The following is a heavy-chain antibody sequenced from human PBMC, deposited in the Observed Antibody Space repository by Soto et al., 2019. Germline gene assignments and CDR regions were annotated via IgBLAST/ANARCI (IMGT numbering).Heavy chain of an antibody. D-gene: IGHD2-2*01. V-gene: IGHV4-31*01. J-gene: IGHJ6*03. CDR1: GGSISSGGYY. Sequence: SETLSLTCTVSGGSISSGGYYWSWIRQHPGKGLEWIGYIYYSGNTSISTAYMELSSLRSEDTAVYYCARGGHIVVVPAATYYMDVWGKGTTVTVSS. CDR2: IYYSGNT. CDR3: DV.